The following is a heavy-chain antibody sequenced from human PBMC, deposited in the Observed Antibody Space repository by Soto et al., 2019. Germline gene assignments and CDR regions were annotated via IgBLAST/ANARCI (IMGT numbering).Heavy chain of an antibody. D-gene: IGHD3-9*01. CDR1: GFTFSIYS. V-gene: IGHV3-23*01. CDR3: AKVVKYDVLTGYYKGPDYYGMDV. CDR2: ISGSGGST. Sequence: QLLESGGGLVQPGGSLRLSCAASGFTFSIYSMNWVRQAPGKGLEWVSLISGSGGSTHYADSVEGRFTISRYNSKNTLYLEMDSLRAEDTAVYYCAKVVKYDVLTGYYKGPDYYGMDVWGQGTTVTVSS. J-gene: IGHJ6*02.